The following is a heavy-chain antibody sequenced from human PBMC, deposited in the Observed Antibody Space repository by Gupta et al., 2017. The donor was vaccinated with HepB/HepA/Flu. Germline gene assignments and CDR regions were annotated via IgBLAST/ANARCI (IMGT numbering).Heavy chain of an antibody. D-gene: IGHD1-26*01. V-gene: IGHV3-72*01. CDR3: ARGAYRSGSYFFDN. Sequence: EVQLVESGGGLVQPGGSLRLSCAASGFTFSDHYMDWVRQAPGKGLEWVGRRRNKADSYTTDYAPSVKDRFTISRDDLKNSLFLQMNSLKIEDTAVYYCARGAYRSGSYFFDNWGQGILVTVSS. J-gene: IGHJ4*02. CDR1: GFTFSDHY. CDR2: RRNKADSYTT.